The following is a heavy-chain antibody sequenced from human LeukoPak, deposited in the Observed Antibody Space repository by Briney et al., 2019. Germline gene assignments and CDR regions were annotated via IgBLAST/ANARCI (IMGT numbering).Heavy chain of an antibody. J-gene: IGHJ4*02. CDR3: AKAPTKAIYCSGGSCYSYYFDY. D-gene: IGHD2-15*01. CDR1: GFTFSSYG. Sequence: PGGSLRLSCAASGFTFSSYGMSWVRQAPGKGLEWVSAISGSGGSTYYADSVKGRFTISRDTSKNTLYLQMNSLRAEDTAVYYCAKAPTKAIYCSGGSCYSYYFDYWGQGTLVTVSP. CDR2: ISGSGGST. V-gene: IGHV3-23*01.